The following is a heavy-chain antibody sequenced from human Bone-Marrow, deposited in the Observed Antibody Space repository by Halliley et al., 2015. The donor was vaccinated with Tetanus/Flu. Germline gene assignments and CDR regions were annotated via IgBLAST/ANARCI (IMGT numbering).Heavy chain of an antibody. V-gene: IGHV3-30*18. D-gene: IGHD5-18*01. J-gene: IGHJ6*02. Sequence: SLRLSCAASGFTFSSYGMYWVRQAPGKGPEWVALIANDGSRKYYAESAKGRFTVSKDFSKDTVYLQMDRLRTEDTAIYYCAKEYRKYHDAFYGMDVWGQGTTVTVSS. CDR1: GFTFSSYG. CDR3: AKEYRKYHDAFYGMDV. CDR2: IANDGSRK.